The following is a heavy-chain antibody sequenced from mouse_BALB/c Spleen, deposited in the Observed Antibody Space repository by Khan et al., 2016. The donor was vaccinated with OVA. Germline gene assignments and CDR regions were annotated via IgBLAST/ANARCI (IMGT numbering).Heavy chain of an antibody. CDR3: ARASYTYECYYA. V-gene: IGHV2-6-4*01. J-gene: IGHJ4*01. CDR2: IWAGGGA. D-gene: IGHD2-12*01. Sequence: QVQLKESGPGLVAPSQTLSIQCTVSGYSLSRYNIHWVRQPPGKGLEWLGMIWAGGGAASNATLITGLNISKDNTKTHAVLKMNSMETDDKPRYFLARASYTYECYYA. CDR1: GYSLSRYN.